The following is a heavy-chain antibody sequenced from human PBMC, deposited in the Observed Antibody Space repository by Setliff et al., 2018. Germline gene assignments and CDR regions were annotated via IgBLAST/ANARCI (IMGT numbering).Heavy chain of an antibody. J-gene: IGHJ3*01. CDR1: GYTFTNYG. Sequence: ASVKVSCKASGYTFTNYGITWVRQAPGQGLEWMGWIFPKTGNTNYAQRFQGRVTMTTDTSTSAAYMELRSLRSDDTAVYYCAISTLSICSGGTCPNAFDVWGQGTMVT. V-gene: IGHV1-18*01. CDR2: IFPKTGNT. D-gene: IGHD2-15*01. CDR3: AISTLSICSGGTCPNAFDV.